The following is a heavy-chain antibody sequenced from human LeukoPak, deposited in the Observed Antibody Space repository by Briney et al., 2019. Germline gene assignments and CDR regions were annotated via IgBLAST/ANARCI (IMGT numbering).Heavy chain of an antibody. D-gene: IGHD6-6*01. Sequence: GASVKVSCKASGGTFSSYAISWVRQAPGQALEWMGGIIPIFGTANYAQKFQGRVTITTDESTSTAYMELSSLRSEDTAVYYCAGSEYSSSSGWFDPWGQGTLVTVSS. J-gene: IGHJ5*02. V-gene: IGHV1-69*05. CDR2: IIPIFGTA. CDR3: AGSEYSSSSGWFDP. CDR1: GGTFSSYA.